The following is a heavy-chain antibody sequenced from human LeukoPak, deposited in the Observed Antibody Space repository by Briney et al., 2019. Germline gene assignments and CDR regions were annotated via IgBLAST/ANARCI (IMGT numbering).Heavy chain of an antibody. J-gene: IGHJ5*02. CDR1: GYTFTGYY. V-gene: IGHV1-2*02. D-gene: IGHD3-10*01. CDR2: INPNSGGT. CDR3: ARAVTMVRGVILYNWFDP. Sequence: ASVKVSCKASGYTFTGYYMHWVRQAPGQGLEWMGWINPNSGGTNYARKFQGRVAMTRDTSINTAYMELSRLRSDDTAVYSCARAVTMVRGVILYNWFDPWGQGTLVTVSS.